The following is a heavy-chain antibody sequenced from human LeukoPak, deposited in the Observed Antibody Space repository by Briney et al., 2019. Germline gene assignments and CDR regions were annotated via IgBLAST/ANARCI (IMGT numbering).Heavy chain of an antibody. CDR2: INTNTGNP. J-gene: IGHJ6*02. CDR3: ARDRGDYAHYYYAMDV. Sequence: GASVKVSCKASAYTFTSYVMNWVRQAPGQGLEWMGWINTNTGNPTYAQGFTGRFVFSLDTSVSTAYLQINSLKAEDTAVYYCARDRGDYAHYYYAMDVWGQGTTVTVSS. CDR1: AYTFTSYV. V-gene: IGHV7-4-1*02. D-gene: IGHD4-17*01.